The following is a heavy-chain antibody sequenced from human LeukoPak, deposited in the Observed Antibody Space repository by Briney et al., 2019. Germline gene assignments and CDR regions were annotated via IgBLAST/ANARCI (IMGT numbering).Heavy chain of an antibody. D-gene: IGHD6-13*01. CDR2: ISSSSSYI. CDR3: ATPGGSSSWYNFDY. CDR1: GFTFSSYS. V-gene: IGHV3-21*01. J-gene: IGHJ4*02. Sequence: GGSLRLSCAASGFTFSSYSMNWVRQAPGKGLEWVSSISSSSSYIYYADSVKGRFTISRDNAKNSLYLQMNSLRAEDTAVYYCATPGGSSSWYNFDYWGQGTLVTVSS.